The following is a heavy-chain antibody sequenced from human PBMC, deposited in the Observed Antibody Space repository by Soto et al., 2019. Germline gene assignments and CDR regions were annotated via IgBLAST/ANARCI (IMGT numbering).Heavy chain of an antibody. V-gene: IGHV4-59*12. J-gene: IGHJ6*03. Sequence: QGQLQESGPGLVRPSETLSLTCTVSGASITSYYWSWFRQSSGKGLEWIGYIHYSGRTSYNPSLESRVTMSIGTSESQFSLRLRSVTAADTAVYYCAGLDYCSYLDVWGKGTEVTVSS. CDR2: IHYSGRT. CDR3: AGLDYCSYLDV. CDR1: GASITSYY.